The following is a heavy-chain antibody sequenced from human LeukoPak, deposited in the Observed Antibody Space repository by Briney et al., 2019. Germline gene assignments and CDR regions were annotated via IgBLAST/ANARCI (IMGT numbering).Heavy chain of an antibody. D-gene: IGHD2-15*01. Sequence: PGGSLRLSCAASGLTVTDNHMNWVRQAPGKGLEWVSSISSSSSYIYYADSVKGRFTISRDNAKNSLYLQMNSLRAEDTAVYYCARDNNCSGGSCYYHPQGYMDVWGKGTTVTVSS. CDR2: ISSSSSYI. CDR3: ARDNNCSGGSCYYHPQGYMDV. V-gene: IGHV3-21*01. J-gene: IGHJ6*03. CDR1: GLTVTDNH.